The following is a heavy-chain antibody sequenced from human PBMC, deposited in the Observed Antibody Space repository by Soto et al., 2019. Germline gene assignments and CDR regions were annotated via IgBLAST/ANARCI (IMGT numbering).Heavy chain of an antibody. D-gene: IGHD4-4*01. CDR1: GGSLSCYY. Sequence: SETLSLTCAVYGGSLSCYYWSWIRQPPGKGLEWIGEINHSGSTNYNPSLKSRVTISVDTSKNQFSLKLSSVTAADTAVYYCARXLMGVTTFRDYYNGMDVWGQGTTVTVSS. V-gene: IGHV4-34*01. CDR2: INHSGST. J-gene: IGHJ6*02. CDR3: ARXLMGVTTFRDYYNGMDV.